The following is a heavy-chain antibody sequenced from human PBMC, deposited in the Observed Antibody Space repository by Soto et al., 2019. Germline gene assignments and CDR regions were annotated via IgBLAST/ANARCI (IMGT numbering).Heavy chain of an antibody. J-gene: IGHJ4*02. D-gene: IGHD2-15*01. Sequence: GASVKVSCKASGYTFSSYGISWVRQAPGQGLEWMGWISAYNGRTNYAQRLQGRVTMTTDTSTSTAYMELRSLRSDDKAIYYCARTPIVVVVAATPADYWGQGTLVTVSS. CDR1: GYTFSSYG. CDR2: ISAYNGRT. CDR3: ARTPIVVVVAATPADY. V-gene: IGHV1-18*01.